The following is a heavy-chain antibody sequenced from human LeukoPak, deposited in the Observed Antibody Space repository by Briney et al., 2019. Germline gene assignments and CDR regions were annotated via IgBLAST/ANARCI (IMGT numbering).Heavy chain of an antibody. D-gene: IGHD7-27*01. CDR2: IKSKTDGGTT. CDR1: GFTFSSYW. J-gene: IGHJ4*02. Sequence: GGSLRLSCAASGFTFSSYWMSWVRQAPAKGLGWVGRIKSKTDGGTTDYAAPVKGRFTISRDDSKNTLYLQMNSLRNEDTAVYYCTTATWAPSDYWGQGTLVTVSP. CDR3: TTATWAPSDY. V-gene: IGHV3-15*01.